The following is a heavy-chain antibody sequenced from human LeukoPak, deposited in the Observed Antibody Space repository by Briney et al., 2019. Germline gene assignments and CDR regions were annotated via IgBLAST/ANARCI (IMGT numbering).Heavy chain of an antibody. Sequence: SQTLSLTCTVSRGSISSGDYYWSWVRQPPGKGLEWIGFIYYSGTTYYNPSLKSRVTISIDTSKNQFSLKLSSVTAADTAVYYCATYMTRDQHLDYWGQGTLVTVSS. D-gene: IGHD2-2*01. CDR1: RGSISSGDYY. CDR3: ATYMTRDQHLDY. J-gene: IGHJ4*02. CDR2: IYYSGTT. V-gene: IGHV4-30-4*08.